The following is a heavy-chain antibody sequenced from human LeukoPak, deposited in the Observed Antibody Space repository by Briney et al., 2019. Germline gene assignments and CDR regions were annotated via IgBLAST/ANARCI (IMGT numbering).Heavy chain of an antibody. V-gene: IGHV4-34*01. J-gene: IGHJ6*02. CDR3: ASLYDSPRNYYYYYGMDV. Sequence: PSETLSLTCAVYGGSFSGYYWSWIRQPPGKGLEWIGEINHSGSTNYNPSLKSRLTISVDTSKNQFSLKLSSVTAADTAVYYCASLYDSPRNYYYYYGMDVWGQGTTVTVSS. CDR1: GGSFSGYY. D-gene: IGHD3-3*01. CDR2: INHSGST.